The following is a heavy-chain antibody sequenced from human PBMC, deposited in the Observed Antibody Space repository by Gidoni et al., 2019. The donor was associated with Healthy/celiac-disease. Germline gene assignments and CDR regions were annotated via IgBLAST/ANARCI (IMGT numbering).Heavy chain of an antibody. D-gene: IGHD2-2*01. V-gene: IGHV4-34*01. J-gene: IGHJ4*02. CDR1: GGSFSGSY. CDR2: INQSGST. Sequence: QVQLPQWGAGLLTPSETLFLTCAVHGGSFSGSYWSWIRQSPGTGLEWLGEINQSGSTNYNPSRRSRGTISVDTSKNQFSLKLNSVTAADTAVYYCARGIGYCSSTSCSRYYFDYWGQGTLVTVSS. CDR3: ARGIGYCSSTSCSRYYFDY.